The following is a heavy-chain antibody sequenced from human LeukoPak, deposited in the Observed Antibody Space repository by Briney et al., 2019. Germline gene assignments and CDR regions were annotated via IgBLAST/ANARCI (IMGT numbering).Heavy chain of an antibody. CDR2: IYYSGNT. CDR1: GGSISSSSYY. CDR3: ATPRGTTMFSFFDF. Sequence: SETLSLTCIVSGGSISSSSYYWGWIRQPLGKGLEWIGYIYYSGNTYYNPSLQSRVTISVDTSKNQFSLKLTSVTAADTAVYYCATPRGTTMFSFFDFWGQGALVTVSS. V-gene: IGHV4-39*01. J-gene: IGHJ4*02. D-gene: IGHD1-1*01.